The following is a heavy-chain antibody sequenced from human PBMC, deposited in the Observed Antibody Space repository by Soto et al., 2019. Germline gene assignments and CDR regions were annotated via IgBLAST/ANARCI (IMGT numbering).Heavy chain of an antibody. CDR3: AKDDGAYSGFGNFDC. J-gene: IGHJ4*02. D-gene: IGHD5-12*01. Sequence: QLLESGGDLIQPGGSLRLSCLASGFNFNNYDMSWVRQAPGKGLEWVSAIRSSGDSTYYADSVRGRFTIYRDNSKNTVYLQRNSLRAEDTAMYYCAKDDGAYSGFGNFDCWGQGTLVTVSS. V-gene: IGHV3-23*01. CDR2: IRSSGDST. CDR1: GFNFNNYD.